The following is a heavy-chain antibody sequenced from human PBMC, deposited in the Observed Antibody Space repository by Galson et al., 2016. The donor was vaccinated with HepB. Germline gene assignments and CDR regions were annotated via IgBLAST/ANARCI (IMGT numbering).Heavy chain of an antibody. V-gene: IGHV3-33*06. CDR3: AKYFRYLDWIFAFDI. J-gene: IGHJ3*02. CDR1: GFTFSDYG. D-gene: IGHD3-9*01. Sequence: SLRLSCAASGFTFSDYGMHWVRQAPGKGLEWVADIWYDGNNMFYADSVKGRFTISRDNSKNTLYLQMHSLRAEDMALYYFAKYFRYLDWIFAFDIWGQGTMVIVSS. CDR2: IWYDGNNM.